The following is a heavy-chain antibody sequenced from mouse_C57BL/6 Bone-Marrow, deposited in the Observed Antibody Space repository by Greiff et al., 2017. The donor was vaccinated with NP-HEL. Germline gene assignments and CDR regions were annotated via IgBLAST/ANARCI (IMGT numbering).Heavy chain of an antibody. CDR3: ARWGTTVVAPFAY. D-gene: IGHD1-1*01. J-gene: IGHJ3*01. CDR2: IYPRSGNT. CDR1: GYTFTSYG. Sequence: QVQLQQSGAELARPGASVKLSCKASGYTFTSYGISWVKQRPGQGLEWIGEIYPRSGNTYYNEKFKGKATLTADKSSSTAYMELRSLTSEDSAVYFCARWGTTVVAPFAYWGQGTLVTVSA. V-gene: IGHV1-81*01.